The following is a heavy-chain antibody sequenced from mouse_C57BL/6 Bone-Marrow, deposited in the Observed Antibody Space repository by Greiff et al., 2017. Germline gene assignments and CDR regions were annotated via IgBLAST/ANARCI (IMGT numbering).Heavy chain of an antibody. D-gene: IGHD2-5*01. J-gene: IGHJ4*01. CDR3: AREAYYSNYGAMDY. CDR2: IYPSDSET. V-gene: IGHV1-61*01. CDR1: GYTFTSYW. Sequence: QVQLQQPGAELVRPGSSVKLSCKASGYTFTSYWMDWVKQRPGHGLEWIGNIYPSDSETHYNQKFKDKATLTVDKSSSTAYMQLSSLTSEDSAVYYCAREAYYSNYGAMDYWGQGTSVTVSS.